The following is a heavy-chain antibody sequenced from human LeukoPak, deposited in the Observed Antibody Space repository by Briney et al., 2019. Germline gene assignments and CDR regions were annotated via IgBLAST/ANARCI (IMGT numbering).Heavy chain of an antibody. D-gene: IGHD5-18*01. J-gene: IGHJ4*02. CDR1: GGSISSSGYY. Sequence: SETLSLTCTVSGGSISSSGYYWGWIRQPPGKGLEWIGSIYYSGGVYYNPSLKSRVTISVDTSKNQFSLKLSSVTAADTAVYYCARHRGYSNGYIDYWGQGTLVSVSS. CDR3: ARHRGYSNGYIDY. CDR2: IYYSGGV. V-gene: IGHV4-39*01.